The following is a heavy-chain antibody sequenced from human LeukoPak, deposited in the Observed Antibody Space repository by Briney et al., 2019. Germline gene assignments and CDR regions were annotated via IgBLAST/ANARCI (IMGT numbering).Heavy chain of an antibody. V-gene: IGHV3-23*01. CDR1: GFTFSSYA. CDR2: ISGSGGST. J-gene: IGHJ5*02. D-gene: IGHD3-10*01. Sequence: PGGSLRLSCAASGFTFSSYAMSWVRQAPGKGLEWVSAISGSGGSTYYADSVKGRFTISRDNSKNTLYLQMNSLRAEDTAVYYCARGPLLWFGELSSWGQGTLVTVSS. CDR3: ARGPLLWFGELSS.